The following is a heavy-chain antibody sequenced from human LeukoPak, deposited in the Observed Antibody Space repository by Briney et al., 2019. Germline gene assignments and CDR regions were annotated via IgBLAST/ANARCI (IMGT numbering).Heavy chain of an antibody. CDR2: INPNSGGT. Sequence: ASVKVSCKASGYTFTGYYMHWVRQAPGQGLEWMGWINPNSGGTNYAQKFQGRVTMTRDTSISTAYMELSRLRSDDTAVYYCARGSNSYGRPPDYWGQGTLVTVSS. V-gene: IGHV1-2*02. J-gene: IGHJ4*02. D-gene: IGHD5-18*01. CDR1: GYTFTGYY. CDR3: ARGSNSYGRPPDY.